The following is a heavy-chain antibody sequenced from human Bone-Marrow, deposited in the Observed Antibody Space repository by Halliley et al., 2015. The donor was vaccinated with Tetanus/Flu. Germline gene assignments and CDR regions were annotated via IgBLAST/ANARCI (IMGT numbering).Heavy chain of an antibody. V-gene: IGHV3-7*03. D-gene: IGHD1-1*01. J-gene: IGHJ5*02. CDR2: IKHDGDET. CDR3: ARDPSPEQFWFDP. CDR1: GFKFETYW. Sequence: SLRLSCGTSGFKFETYWMTWVRQAPGKGLEWVASIKHDGDETYYVDSVKGRFTVSRGNAKNALYLQMSTLRAEDTAVYYCARDPSPEQFWFDPWGQGTLVTVSS.